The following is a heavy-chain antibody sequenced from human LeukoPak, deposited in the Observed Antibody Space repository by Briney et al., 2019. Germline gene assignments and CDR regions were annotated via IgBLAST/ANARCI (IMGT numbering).Heavy chain of an antibody. D-gene: IGHD6-13*01. CDR1: GFTFDDYA. CDR2: ISGDGGST. J-gene: IGHJ4*02. CDR3: AKVAYSSSWYLGHNYFDY. Sequence: GGSLRLSCAASGFTFDDYAMHWVRQAPGKGLEWVSLISGDGGSTYYADSVKGRFTISRDNSKNSLYLQMNSLRTEDTALYYCAKVAYSSSWYLGHNYFDYWGQGTLVTASS. V-gene: IGHV3-43*02.